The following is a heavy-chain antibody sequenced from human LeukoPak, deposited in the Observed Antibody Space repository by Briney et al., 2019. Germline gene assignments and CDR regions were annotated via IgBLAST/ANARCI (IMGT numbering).Heavy chain of an antibody. Sequence: GGSLRLSCAASGFTFSSYWMHWVRQAPGKGLVWVSHINSDESSATYADSVKGRFTISRDNAKNTLYLQMNSLRAEDTAVYYCARDSPGDGIDNWGQGALVTVSS. D-gene: IGHD7-27*01. J-gene: IGHJ4*02. CDR2: INSDESSA. CDR3: ARDSPGDGIDN. CDR1: GFTFSSYW. V-gene: IGHV3-74*01.